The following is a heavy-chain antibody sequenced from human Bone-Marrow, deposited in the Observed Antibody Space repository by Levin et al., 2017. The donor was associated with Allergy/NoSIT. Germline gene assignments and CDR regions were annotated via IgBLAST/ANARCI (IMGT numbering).Heavy chain of an antibody. CDR2: ISGSGGST. Sequence: GGSLRLSCAASGFTFSSYAMSWVRQAPGKGLEWVSAISGSGGSTYYADSVKGRFTISRDNSKNTLYLQMNSLRAEDTAVYYCAKYSTGYSSSLGPPLAASWFDPWGQGTLVTVAA. D-gene: IGHD6-6*01. V-gene: IGHV3-23*01. CDR1: GFTFSSYA. J-gene: IGHJ5*02. CDR3: AKYSTGYSSSLGPPLAASWFDP.